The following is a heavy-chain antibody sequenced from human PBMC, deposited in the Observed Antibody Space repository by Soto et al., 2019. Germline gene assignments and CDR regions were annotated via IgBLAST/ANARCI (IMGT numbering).Heavy chain of an antibody. Sequence: PGGSLRLSCAASGFTFSNAWMNWVRPAPGKGLEWVGRIKSKTDGGTTDYAAPVKGRFTISRDDSKNTLYLQMNSLKTEDTAVYYCSRVDCSGGSCYFWFDPWGQGTLVTVSS. CDR3: SRVDCSGGSCYFWFDP. CDR2: IKSKTDGGTT. CDR1: GFTFSNAW. J-gene: IGHJ5*02. V-gene: IGHV3-15*07. D-gene: IGHD2-15*01.